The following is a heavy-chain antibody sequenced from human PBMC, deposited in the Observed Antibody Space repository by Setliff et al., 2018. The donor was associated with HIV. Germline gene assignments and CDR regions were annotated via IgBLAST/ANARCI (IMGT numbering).Heavy chain of an antibody. Sequence: SETLSLTCSVSGDSISSGSYYWSWIRLPAGKGLEWIGQIHTTGSTNYNPSLKSRVTISIDTSKNQFSLKLNSVTATDTAVYYCAKRTFGSGRFDPWGQGTLVTISS. V-gene: IGHV4-61*09. CDR2: IHTTGST. D-gene: IGHD3-16*01. CDR1: GDSISSGSYY. J-gene: IGHJ5*02. CDR3: AKRTFGSGRFDP.